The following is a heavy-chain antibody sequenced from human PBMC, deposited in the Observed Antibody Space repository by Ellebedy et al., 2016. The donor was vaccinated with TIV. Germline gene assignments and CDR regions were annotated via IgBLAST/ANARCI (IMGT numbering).Heavy chain of an antibody. Sequence: GESLKISXAASGFTFSSYSMNWVRQAPGKGLEWVSYISSSSSTIYYADSVKGRFTISRDNAKNSLYLQMNSLRDEDTAVYYCARDEGYCSGGGCWALYYFDYWGQGTLVTVSS. V-gene: IGHV3-48*02. CDR2: ISSSSSTI. CDR3: ARDEGYCSGGGCWALYYFDY. J-gene: IGHJ4*02. D-gene: IGHD2-15*01. CDR1: GFTFSSYS.